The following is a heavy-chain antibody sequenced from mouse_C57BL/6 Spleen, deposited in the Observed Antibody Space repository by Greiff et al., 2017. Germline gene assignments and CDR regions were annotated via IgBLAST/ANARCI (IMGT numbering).Heavy chain of an antibody. CDR3: ARGDYGYDGGFAY. CDR1: GYTFTSYW. D-gene: IGHD2-2*01. J-gene: IGHJ3*01. CDR2: IDPSDSYT. Sequence: QVQLQQPGAELVMPGASVKLSCKASGYTFTSYWMHWVKQRPGQGLEWIGEIDPSDSYTNYNQKFKGKSTLPVDKSSSTAYMQLSSLTLEDAAVYYCARGDYGYDGGFAYWGQGTLVTVSA. V-gene: IGHV1-69*01.